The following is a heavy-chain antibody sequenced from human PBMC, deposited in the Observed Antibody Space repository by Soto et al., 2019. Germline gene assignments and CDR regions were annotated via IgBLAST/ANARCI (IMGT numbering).Heavy chain of an antibody. D-gene: IGHD3-22*01. J-gene: IGHJ1*01. Sequence: ASVKVSFKASCYTFTIYFIILFLHSPGQWLEWMGWISAYNVNKNYAQKLKGRVTMTTDTSTSTAYMELRSLRSDATAVYYCARGRSTHSTGYSQQWGQGNMLTVSS. CDR3: ARGRSTHSTGYSQQ. CDR1: CYTFTIYF. CDR2: ISAYNVNK. V-gene: IGHV1-18*01.